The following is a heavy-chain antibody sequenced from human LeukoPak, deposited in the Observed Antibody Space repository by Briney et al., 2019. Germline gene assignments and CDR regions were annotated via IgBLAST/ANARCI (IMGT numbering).Heavy chain of an antibody. V-gene: IGHV5-10-1*01. Sequence: GESLTIFCKGSGSIFTSYWITWVRQMPGKGLEWMGTIDPSDSYTNYSPSFQGHVTISADKPISTAYLQWSSLKASDTAMYYCARRTAVGAFDIWGQGTMVTVSS. J-gene: IGHJ3*02. CDR1: GSIFTSYW. CDR2: IDPSDSYT. D-gene: IGHD4-23*01. CDR3: ARRTAVGAFDI.